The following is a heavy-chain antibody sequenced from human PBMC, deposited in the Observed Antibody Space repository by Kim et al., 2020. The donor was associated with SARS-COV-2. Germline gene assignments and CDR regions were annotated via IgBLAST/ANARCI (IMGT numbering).Heavy chain of an antibody. CDR1: GGSVSSGSYY. CDR3: ASGAKGTVIRGSLPFYY. J-gene: IGHJ4*02. D-gene: IGHD1-1*01. CDR2: SYYSGST. V-gene: IGHV4-61*01. Sequence: SETLSLTCTVSGGSVSSGSYYWSWIRQPPGKGLEWIGYSYYSGSTNYNPSHKSRVTISVDTSKNQFSLKLSSVTAADTAVYYCASGAKGTVIRGSLPFYYWGQGALVTVSS.